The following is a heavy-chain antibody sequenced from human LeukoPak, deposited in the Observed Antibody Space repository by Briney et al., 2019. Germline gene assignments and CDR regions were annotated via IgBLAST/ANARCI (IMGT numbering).Heavy chain of an antibody. D-gene: IGHD3-22*01. CDR2: IDDSGVIR. CDR3: AKRLKRNYYYHYAMDV. J-gene: IGHJ6*02. CDR1: GYTFKTHA. Sequence: GGSLRLSCAASGYTFKTHAMSWVRQAPGKGLEWVSRIDDSGVIRSYADSVKGRFTISRDNSKMTLTLQMNSLRAEDTAVYYCAKRLKRNYYYHYAMDVWGQGTTVTVSS. V-gene: IGHV3-23*01.